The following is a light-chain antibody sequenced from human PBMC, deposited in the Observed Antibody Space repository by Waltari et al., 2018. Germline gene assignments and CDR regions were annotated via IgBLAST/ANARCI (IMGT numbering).Light chain of an antibody. V-gene: IGLV1-44*01. J-gene: IGLJ1*01. CDR3: GAWDDSLNGYV. CDR1: SSNIETNH. CDR2: SDN. Sequence: QSVLTQPPSASGTPGQRVASPCSGSSSNIETNHVNWYQQLPGTAPKPLIYSDNQRPSGVPDRFSGSKSGTSASLAISGLQSEDEADYYCGAWDDSLNGYVFGTGTKVTVL.